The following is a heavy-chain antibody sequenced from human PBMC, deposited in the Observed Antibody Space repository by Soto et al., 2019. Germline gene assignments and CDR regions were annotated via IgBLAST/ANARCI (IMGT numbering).Heavy chain of an antibody. Sequence: QVQLVESGGGVVQPGRSLRLSCAASGFTFSSYGMHWVRQAPGKGLEWVSVIWYDGSDKYYADSVKGRFTISRDNSKNTLYLQMNSLRAEDTAVYYCARERSSSGWYDLDYWGQGTLVTVSS. CDR3: ARERSSSGWYDLDY. J-gene: IGHJ4*02. D-gene: IGHD6-19*01. CDR2: IWYDGSDK. CDR1: GFTFSSYG. V-gene: IGHV3-33*01.